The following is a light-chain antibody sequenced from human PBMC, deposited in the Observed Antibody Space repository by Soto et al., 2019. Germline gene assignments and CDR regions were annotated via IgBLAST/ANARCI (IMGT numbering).Light chain of an antibody. CDR2: DAS. CDR3: QQYHSLPFT. V-gene: IGKV1-33*01. CDR1: QDISDY. Sequence: DIQMTQSPSSLSASVGDRVTITCQASQDISDYLNWYHQKPGKAPKFLIYDASYLETGVPSRFSGSGSETDFTFTISSLQPEDIGTYYCQQYHSLPFTFGRETTVDIK. J-gene: IGKJ3*01.